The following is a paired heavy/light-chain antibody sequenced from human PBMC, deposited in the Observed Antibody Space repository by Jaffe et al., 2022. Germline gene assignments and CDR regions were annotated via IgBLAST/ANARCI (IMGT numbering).Light chain of an antibody. J-gene: IGKJ4*01. CDR3: QQFNNYPLT. CDR2: DAS. V-gene: IGKV1D-13*01. Sequence: AIQLTQSPSSLSASVGDRVTITCRASQGISSALAWYQQKPGKAPKLLIYDASSLESGVPSRFSGSGSGTDFTLTISSLQPEDFATYYCQQFNNYPLTFGGGTKVEIK. CDR1: QGISSA.
Heavy chain of an antibody. V-gene: IGHV1-46*01. D-gene: IGHD2-2*01. CDR1: GYTFTSYY. J-gene: IGHJ6*03. CDR3: ARDADCSSTSCYGDYYYYYMDV. Sequence: QVQLVQSGAEVKKPGASVKVSCKASGYTFTSYYMHWVRQAPGQGLEWMGIINPSGGSTSYAQKFQGRVTMTRDTSTSTVYMELSSLRSEDTAVYYCARDADCSSTSCYGDYYYYYMDVWGKGTTVTVSS. CDR2: INPSGGST.